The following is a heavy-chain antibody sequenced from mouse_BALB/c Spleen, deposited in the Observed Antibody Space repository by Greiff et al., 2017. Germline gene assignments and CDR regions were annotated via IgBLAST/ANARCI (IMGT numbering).Heavy chain of an antibody. CDR3: ASYYYGSSSWFAY. CDR1: GFSLTSYG. D-gene: IGHD1-1*01. V-gene: IGHV2-2*02. J-gene: IGHJ3*01. CDR2: IWSGGST. Sequence: QVQLQQSGPGLVQPSQSLSITWTVSGFSLTSYGVHWVRQSPGKGLEWLGVIWSGGSTDYNAAFISRLSISKDNSKSQVFFKMNSLQANDTAIYYCASYYYGSSSWFAYWGQGTLVTVSA.